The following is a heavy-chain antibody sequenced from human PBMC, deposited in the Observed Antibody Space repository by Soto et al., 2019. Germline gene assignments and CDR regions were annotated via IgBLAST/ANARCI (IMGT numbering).Heavy chain of an antibody. V-gene: IGHV1-3*01. CDR3: ARYCTNGACPNAFDI. Sequence: ASVKVSCKASGYTFTSYAMHWVRQAPGQRLEWMGWINAGNGNTKYSQKFQGRVTITRDTSASTAYMELSSLRSEDTAVYYCARYCTNGACPNAFDIWGQGTMVTVSS. J-gene: IGHJ3*02. D-gene: IGHD2-8*01. CDR2: INAGNGNT. CDR1: GYTFTSYA.